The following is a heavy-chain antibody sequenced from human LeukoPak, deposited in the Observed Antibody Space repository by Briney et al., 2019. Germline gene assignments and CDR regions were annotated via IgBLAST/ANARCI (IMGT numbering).Heavy chain of an antibody. V-gene: IGHV3-7*01. D-gene: IGHD6-19*01. CDR1: GFTFSNYW. CDR3: AREQWLRY. Sequence: GGSLRLSCAASGFTFSNYWMSWVRQAPGKGLEWVANIKPDGSEKYYADSVKGRFTISRDNAKNSLYLQMNSLRAEDTAVYYCAREQWLRYWGQGTLVTVSS. CDR2: IKPDGSEK. J-gene: IGHJ4*02.